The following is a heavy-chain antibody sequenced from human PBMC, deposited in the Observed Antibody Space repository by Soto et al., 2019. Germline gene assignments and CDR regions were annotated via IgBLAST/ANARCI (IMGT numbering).Heavy chain of an antibody. D-gene: IGHD2-8*01. CDR1: GFIFRDYG. CDR2: IRSEADSGAA. Sequence: EVQLVESGGGLVQPGRSLRLSCTAFGFIFRDYGMSWVRQAPGKGLEWVGCIRSEADSGAADYAASVKDRFTISRDDSKSIAYLQMNSLKTEDTAVYYCTRRYCTNGVCHSGYGMDVWGQGTTVTVSS. CDR3: TRRYCTNGVCHSGYGMDV. V-gene: IGHV3-49*04. J-gene: IGHJ6*02.